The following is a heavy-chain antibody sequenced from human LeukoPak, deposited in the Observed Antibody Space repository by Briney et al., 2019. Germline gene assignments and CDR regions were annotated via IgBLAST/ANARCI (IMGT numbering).Heavy chain of an antibody. CDR3: ARGRRSSGWYIDY. V-gene: IGHV1-8*01. CDR2: MNPNSGNT. D-gene: IGHD6-19*01. CDR1: GYTFTSYD. J-gene: IGHJ4*02. Sequence: ASVNGSCKASGYTFTSYDINWVRQATGQGLECMGWMNPNSGNTGYAQKFQGRVTMTRNTSISTAYMELSSLRSEDTAVYYCARGRRSSGWYIDYWGQGTLVTVSS.